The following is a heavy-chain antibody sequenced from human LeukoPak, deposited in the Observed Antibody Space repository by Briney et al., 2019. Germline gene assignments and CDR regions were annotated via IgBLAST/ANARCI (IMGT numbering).Heavy chain of an antibody. D-gene: IGHD3-10*01. CDR3: VRGDPSGSGTNSFDY. V-gene: IGHV3-53*01. CDR1: GFSITKYY. J-gene: IGHJ4*02. Sequence: GGSLRLSCAAAGFSITKYYMGWVRQAPGKGLEWVSVVWTAGATNYADSLKGRLTISKDNSKNMVYLQMISVSAEDTATYYCVRGDPSGSGTNSFDYWGQRTVVTVSS. CDR2: VWTAGAT.